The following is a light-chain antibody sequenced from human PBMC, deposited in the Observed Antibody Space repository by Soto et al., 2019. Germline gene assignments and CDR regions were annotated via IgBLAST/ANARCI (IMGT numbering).Light chain of an antibody. CDR2: HAS. J-gene: IGKJ5*01. CDR1: QSISNW. CDR3: QQYNSYSIT. V-gene: IGKV1-5*01. Sequence: DIQLTQSPSTLPASVGDRVTITCRASQSISNWLAWYHQKPGTAPKLLIYHASTLESGVPSRFSGSGSGTEFTLTISSLQPDDFATYYCQQYNSYSITFGQGTRLEIK.